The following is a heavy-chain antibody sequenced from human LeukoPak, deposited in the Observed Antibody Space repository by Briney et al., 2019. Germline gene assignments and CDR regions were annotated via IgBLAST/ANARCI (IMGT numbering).Heavy chain of an antibody. J-gene: IGHJ5*02. CDR1: EFTFSNYA. Sequence: GGSLRLSCAASEFTFSNYAMNWVRQAPGKGLEWVSGISGSGDSTYYADSVKGRFTISRDNSKNTLFLQMNSLRDEDTAVYYCAANPTVYNYFDPWGQGTLVTVSS. CDR2: ISGSGDST. V-gene: IGHV3-23*01. CDR3: AANPTVYNYFDP.